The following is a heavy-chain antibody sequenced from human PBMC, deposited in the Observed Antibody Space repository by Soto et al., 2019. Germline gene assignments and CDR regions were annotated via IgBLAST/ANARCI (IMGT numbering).Heavy chain of an antibody. CDR1: EFTFSSYG. CDR3: ARDDGAVADH. D-gene: IGHD6-19*01. Sequence: QVQLVESGGGVVQPGRSLRLSCAASEFTFSSYGMHWVRQAPGKGLEWVAVIWYDGSNKYYADSVKGRFTISRDNSKNTLYLQMNSLRAEDTAVYYCARDDGAVADHWGQGTLVTVSS. V-gene: IGHV3-33*01. CDR2: IWYDGSNK. J-gene: IGHJ4*02.